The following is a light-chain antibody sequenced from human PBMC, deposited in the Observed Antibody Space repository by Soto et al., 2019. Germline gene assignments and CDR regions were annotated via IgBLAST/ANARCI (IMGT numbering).Light chain of an antibody. Sequence: IVLTQSPGTLSLSPGERATLSCRASQSVSSSYLSWYQQKPGQAPRLLIYGASSRATGIPDRFSGSGSGTDLTLIISRLEPEDFAVYYCQQYGTSPITFGGGTKVEIK. CDR3: QQYGTSPIT. CDR2: GAS. CDR1: QSVSSSY. V-gene: IGKV3-20*01. J-gene: IGKJ4*01.